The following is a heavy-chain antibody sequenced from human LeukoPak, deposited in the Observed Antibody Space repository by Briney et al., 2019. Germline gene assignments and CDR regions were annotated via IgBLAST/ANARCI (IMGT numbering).Heavy chain of an antibody. V-gene: IGHV1-2*02. Sequence: ASVKVSCKASGYTFTSFGLSWLRQAPGQGLEWVGWINPNSGDTNYAQKFQGRVTMTRDTSISTAYMDLSRLRSDDTAVYYCARDYGDPFLTFDFWGQGTLVTVSS. CDR1: GYTFTSFG. J-gene: IGHJ4*02. D-gene: IGHD4-17*01. CDR2: INPNSGDT. CDR3: ARDYGDPFLTFDF.